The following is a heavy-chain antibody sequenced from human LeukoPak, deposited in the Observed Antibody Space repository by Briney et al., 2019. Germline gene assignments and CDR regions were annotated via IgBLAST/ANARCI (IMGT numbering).Heavy chain of an antibody. CDR2: INQEGSER. CDR1: GVIFSSYW. D-gene: IGHD3-16*02. Sequence: GGSLRLSCEVSGVIFSSYWRSWVRQAPGKGLEWVGNINQEGSERNHGDPVNGRFTISRDNAENSLYMKMNSLRAEHTAVYYCARIIGAFGTYRYDSWGQGTLVSVSS. CDR3: ARIIGAFGTYRYDS. V-gene: IGHV3-7*01. J-gene: IGHJ4*02.